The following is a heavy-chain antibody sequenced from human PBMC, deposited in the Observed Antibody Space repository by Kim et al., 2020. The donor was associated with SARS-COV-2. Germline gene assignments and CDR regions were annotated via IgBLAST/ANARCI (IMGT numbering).Heavy chain of an antibody. CDR2: IHPRAETT. CDR1: GFTLSKNA. CDR3: AKDRGGSGWPVFDY. V-gene: IGHV3-23*01. D-gene: IGHD6-19*01. Sequence: GWSLRLSCAVSGFTLSKNAMSWVRQAPGRGLEWVSTIHPRAETTYYADSVSGRFTIYRDSSNHTLYLQLNSLRADDTAVYYCAKDRGGSGWPVFDYWGQGPLVTVSS. J-gene: IGHJ4*02.